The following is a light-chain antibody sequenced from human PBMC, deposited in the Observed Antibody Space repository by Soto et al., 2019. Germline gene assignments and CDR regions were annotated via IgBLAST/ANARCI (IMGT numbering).Light chain of an antibody. CDR1: QTISTY. V-gene: IGKV1-39*01. CDR2: AAY. CDR3: QQNYSPLYT. J-gene: IGKJ2*01. Sequence: DIQMTQSPSSLSASVGDRITITCRASQTISTYLNWYQQKPGKAPKLLIFAAYSLQSGVPSRFSGGGSGTDFTLTISSLQPEDFATYYCQQNYSPLYTFGQGTKLEIK.